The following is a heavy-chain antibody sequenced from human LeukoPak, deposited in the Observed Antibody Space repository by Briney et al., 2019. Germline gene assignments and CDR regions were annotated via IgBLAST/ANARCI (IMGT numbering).Heavy chain of an antibody. Sequence: GGSLRLSCAASGFTFSSYGMHWVRQAPGKGLEWVAVISYDGSNKYYADSVKGRFTISRDNSKNTLYLQMNSLRAEDTAVYYCARDQGGSHPSFDYWGQGTLVTVSS. CDR3: ARDQGGSHPSFDY. V-gene: IGHV3-30*19. CDR2: ISYDGSNK. D-gene: IGHD3-16*01. CDR1: GFTFSSYG. J-gene: IGHJ4*02.